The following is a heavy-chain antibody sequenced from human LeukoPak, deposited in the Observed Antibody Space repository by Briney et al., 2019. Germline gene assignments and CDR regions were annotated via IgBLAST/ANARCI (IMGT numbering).Heavy chain of an antibody. V-gene: IGHV4-39*07. J-gene: IGHJ4*02. CDR2: IYYSGST. CDR1: GGSISSSSYY. CDR3: ARYRVVPAAKTPAGYFDY. D-gene: IGHD2-2*01. Sequence: SETLSLTCTVSGGSISSSSYYWGWIRQPPGKGLEWIGSIYYSGSTYYNPSLKSRVTISVDTSKNQFSLKLSSVTAADTAVYYCARYRVVPAAKTPAGYFDYWGQGTLVTVSS.